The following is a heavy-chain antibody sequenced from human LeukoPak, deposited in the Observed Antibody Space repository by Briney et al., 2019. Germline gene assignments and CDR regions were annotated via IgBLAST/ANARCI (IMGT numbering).Heavy chain of an antibody. CDR1: GGSVSSGDYY. D-gene: IGHD2-21*01. CDR2: IYYSGST. J-gene: IGHJ4*02. CDR3: ARDNSALDY. Sequence: SETLSLTCSVSGGSVSSGDYYWNWIRQPPGKGLEWVGYIYYSGSTNYNPSLKSRLSISVDRSKNKFSLKLKSVTAADTAVYYCARDNSALDYWGQGTLVTVSS. V-gene: IGHV4-61*08.